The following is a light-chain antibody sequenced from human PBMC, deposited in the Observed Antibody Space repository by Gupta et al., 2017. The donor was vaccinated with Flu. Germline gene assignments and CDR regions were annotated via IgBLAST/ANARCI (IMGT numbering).Light chain of an antibody. CDR3: QQSDITPLT. Sequence: DIQMTQSPSSLSASVGDRVTITCRASQSISSYLNWYQQKPGKAPKLLIYAASSVQSGVPSRFSGSGSGTDFTLTISSLQPEDFATYYCQQSDITPLTFGGGTKVEIK. CDR1: QSISSY. V-gene: IGKV1-39*01. J-gene: IGKJ4*01. CDR2: AAS.